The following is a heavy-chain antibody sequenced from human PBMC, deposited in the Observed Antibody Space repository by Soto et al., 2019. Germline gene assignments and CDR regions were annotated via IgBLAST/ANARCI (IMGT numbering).Heavy chain of an antibody. V-gene: IGHV3-33*01. D-gene: IGHD1-7*01. CDR2: IWYDGSNK. Sequence: QPGGSLRLSCAASGFTFSSYGMHWVRQAPGKGLEWVAVIWYDGSNKYYADSVKGRFTISRDNSKNTLYLQMNSLRAEDTAVYYCARDWRITGTINNWFDPWGQGTLVTVSS. CDR1: GFTFSSYG. J-gene: IGHJ5*02. CDR3: ARDWRITGTINNWFDP.